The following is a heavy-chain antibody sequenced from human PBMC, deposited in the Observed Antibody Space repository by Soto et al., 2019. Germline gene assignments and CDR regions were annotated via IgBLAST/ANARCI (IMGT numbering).Heavy chain of an antibody. Sequence: GVEGGCIGGYWWRRISQPTGKGLEWIGEINHSGSTNYNPSLKSRVTISVDTSKNQFSLKLSSVTAADTAVYYCAQGDSDYGDYSDYWGQGTLVTVTS. CDR2: INHSGST. D-gene: IGHD4-17*01. CDR1: GGCIGGYW. J-gene: IGHJ4*02. V-gene: IGHV4-34*01. CDR3: AQGDSDYGDYSDY.